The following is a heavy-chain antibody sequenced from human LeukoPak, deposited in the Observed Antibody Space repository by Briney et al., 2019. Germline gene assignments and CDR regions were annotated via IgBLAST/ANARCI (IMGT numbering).Heavy chain of an antibody. J-gene: IGHJ6*02. CDR1: GVTFCSYS. V-gene: IGHV3-21*01. Sequence: GSLRLSCAASGVTFCSYSTNWVRHTPAKGLDWVSSIRSSNNYIYYADSVKGRFTISRDKAKNSQYLQMNSLRDEETAVYYCAREGEYYYGSGSYSTRYYSYGMDVWGQGPTVSVSS. D-gene: IGHD3-10*01. CDR2: IRSSNNYI. CDR3: AREGEYYYGSGSYSTRYYSYGMDV.